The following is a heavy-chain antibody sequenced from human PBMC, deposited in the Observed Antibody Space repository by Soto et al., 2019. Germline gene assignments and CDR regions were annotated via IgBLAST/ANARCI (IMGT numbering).Heavy chain of an antibody. CDR1: GGSFSGYY. D-gene: IGHD3-3*01. CDR3: ARSKRITIFGVVIEAYYYYGMDV. Sequence: SDTLSLTCAGYGGSFSGYYWSWIRQPPGKGLEWIGEINHSGSTNYNPSLKSRVTISVDTSKNQFSLKLSSVTAADTAVYYCARSKRITIFGVVIEAYYYYGMDVWGQGTTVTVSS. CDR2: INHSGST. V-gene: IGHV4-34*01. J-gene: IGHJ6*02.